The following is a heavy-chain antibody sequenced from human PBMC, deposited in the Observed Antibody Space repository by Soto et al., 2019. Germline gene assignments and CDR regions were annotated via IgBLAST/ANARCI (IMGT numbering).Heavy chain of an antibody. D-gene: IGHD1-26*01. CDR1: GGSISSYY. J-gene: IGHJ6*02. V-gene: IGHV4-59*01. CDR3: ARGGGSYYYYGMDV. CDR2: IYYSGST. Sequence: QVQLQESGPGLVKPSETLSLTCTVSGGSISSYYWSWIRQPPGKGLEWIGYIYYSGSTNYNPSLKSRVTISVDTSKNQFSLKLSSVTAADTAVYYCARGGGSYYYYGMDVWGQGTTVTVSS.